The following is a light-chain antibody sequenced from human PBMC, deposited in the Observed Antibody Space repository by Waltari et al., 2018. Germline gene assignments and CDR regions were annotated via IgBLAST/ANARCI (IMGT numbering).Light chain of an antibody. CDR2: AAS. Sequence: DIQMTQSPSSLSASVGDRVTITCRSSQAITIYLAWFQQKPGRAPKSLIYAASSLQSGVPSRFSGSGSGTDFTLTINSLQPEDVATYYCHNYNSAPRTFGQGTKVEIK. CDR1: QAITIY. J-gene: IGKJ1*01. V-gene: IGKV1-16*01. CDR3: HNYNSAPRT.